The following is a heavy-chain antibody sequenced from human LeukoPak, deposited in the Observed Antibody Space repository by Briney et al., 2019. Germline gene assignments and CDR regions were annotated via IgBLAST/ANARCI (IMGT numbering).Heavy chain of an antibody. D-gene: IGHD6-19*01. Sequence: PGGSLRLSCAASGFTFIGYIMNWVRQAPGKGLEWVSFIGTSGNTIYYADSVKGRFTVSRDNAKHSLYLQMNSLRAEDTAVYYCARDQWLDYWGQGTLVTVSS. V-gene: IGHV3-48*01. CDR1: GFTFIGYI. CDR2: IGTSGNTI. J-gene: IGHJ4*02. CDR3: ARDQWLDY.